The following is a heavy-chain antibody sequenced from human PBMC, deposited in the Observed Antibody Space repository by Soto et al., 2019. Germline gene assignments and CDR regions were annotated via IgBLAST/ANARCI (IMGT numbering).Heavy chain of an antibody. V-gene: IGHV1-69*01. CDR2: LIPIFGTA. D-gene: IGHD3-22*01. Sequence: QVQLVQSGAEVKKPGSSVKVSCKASGGTFSSYAISWVRQAPGQGLEWMGGLIPIFGTANYAQKFQGSVNITEEESTSTAYMELGSLRSEDTAVYYCAREGAGDYYYSSGYSTLDSYYYYGMDVCAQGTTVTVSS. CDR1: GGTFSSYA. J-gene: IGHJ6*02. CDR3: AREGAGDYYYSSGYSTLDSYYYYGMDV.